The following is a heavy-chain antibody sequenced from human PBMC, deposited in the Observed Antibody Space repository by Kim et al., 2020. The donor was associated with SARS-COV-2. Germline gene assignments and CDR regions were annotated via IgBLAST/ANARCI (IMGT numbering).Heavy chain of an antibody. CDR2: IKSKTDGGTT. J-gene: IGHJ6*02. CDR3: TTKFPNLV. Sequence: GGSLRLSCAASGFTFSNAWMTWVRQAPGKGLEWVGRIKSKTDGGTTDYAAPVKVSFTMSRDDSKNTLYLQMNSRKSVATAVYYCTTKFPNLVWGHGATVTVSS. CDR1: GFTFSNAW. V-gene: IGHV3-15*01.